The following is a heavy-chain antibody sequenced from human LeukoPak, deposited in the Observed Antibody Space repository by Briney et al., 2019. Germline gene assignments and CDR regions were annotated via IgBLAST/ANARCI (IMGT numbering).Heavy chain of an antibody. V-gene: IGHV4-4*07. CDR1: GGSMSPYH. Sequence: SETLSLTCTVSGGSMSPYHWTWIRQPAGKGLEWIGRLHTSGNKNYNPSLKGRVTISVDTSKNQFSLEMTSVTAADTAVYFCARDLFRSSFDPWGQGILVTVSS. CDR2: LHTSGNK. D-gene: IGHD6-13*01. CDR3: ARDLFRSSFDP. J-gene: IGHJ5*02.